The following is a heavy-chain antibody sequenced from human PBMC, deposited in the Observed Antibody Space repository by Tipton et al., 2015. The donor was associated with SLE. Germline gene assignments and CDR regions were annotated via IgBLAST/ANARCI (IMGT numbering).Heavy chain of an antibody. V-gene: IGHV4-39*02. CDR3: VRRSVQEAFDI. CDR2: IYYSGST. Sequence: TLSLTCTVSGGSISDKSYYWGWLRQPPGKDREWIGSIYYSGSTYSNPSLKSRVTISVDTSKNHFSLKLRSVTAADTAVYFCVRRSVQEAFDIWGQGTMVTGSS. D-gene: IGHD1-1*01. J-gene: IGHJ3*02. CDR1: GGSISDKSYY.